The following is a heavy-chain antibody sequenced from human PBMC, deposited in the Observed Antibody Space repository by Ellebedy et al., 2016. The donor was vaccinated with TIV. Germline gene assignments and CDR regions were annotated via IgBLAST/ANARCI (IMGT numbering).Heavy chain of an antibody. V-gene: IGHV3-53*04. D-gene: IGHD1-26*01. CDR2: IYSGCST. Sequence: GESLKISCEASGFTVSASYLSLVRPAPGKGLEWVSTIYSGCSTNYADSVKGRFTISRHSSKNMLYLQMNALRLEDTAVFYCARTTGITVAGSVVGATTFDYWGQGALVTVSS. CDR3: ARTTGITVAGSVVGATTFDY. CDR1: GFTVSASY. J-gene: IGHJ4*02.